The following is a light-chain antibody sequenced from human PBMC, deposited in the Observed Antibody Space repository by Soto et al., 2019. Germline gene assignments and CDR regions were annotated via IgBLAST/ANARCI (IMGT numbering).Light chain of an antibody. CDR2: EVS. Sequence: QSALTQPASVSGSPGQSITISCTGTSSDVGGYNYVSWYQQHPGKAPKLMIYEVSNRPSGVSNRFSGSKSDNTASLTISGLQAEDVADYYCSSYTSSSTLVVFGGGTKGTV. V-gene: IGLV2-14*01. CDR1: SSDVGGYNY. CDR3: SSYTSSSTLVV. J-gene: IGLJ2*01.